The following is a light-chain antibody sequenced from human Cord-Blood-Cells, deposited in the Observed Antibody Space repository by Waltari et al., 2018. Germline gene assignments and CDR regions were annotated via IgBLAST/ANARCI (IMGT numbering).Light chain of an antibody. CDR3: MQALQTLFT. V-gene: IGKV2-28*01. Sequence: DSVMTKSPLSLPVTPGEQASICCRSSQSLLNSNGYNNLDWYLQKPGQSPQLLIYLGSSPAAGVPDRFSGSRAGTDFTLKISTVEAEDVGVYYCMQALQTLFTFGPGTTVDI. CDR1: QSLLNSNGYNN. CDR2: LGS. J-gene: IGKJ3*01.